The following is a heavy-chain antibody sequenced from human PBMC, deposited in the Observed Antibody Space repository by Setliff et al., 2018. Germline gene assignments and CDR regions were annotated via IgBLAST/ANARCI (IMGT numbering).Heavy chain of an antibody. Sequence: PGGSLRLSCAASGFTFSNYEMNWVRQAPGKGLEWVSYINSGGSLIYYADSVKGRFTISRDNAKSSLYLQMNSLRPEDTAVYYCARTCSGSGCYAGLESWGQGTPVTVSS. CDR2: INSGGSLI. J-gene: IGHJ4*02. D-gene: IGHD2-15*01. CDR1: GFTFSNYE. CDR3: ARTCSGSGCYAGLES. V-gene: IGHV3-48*03.